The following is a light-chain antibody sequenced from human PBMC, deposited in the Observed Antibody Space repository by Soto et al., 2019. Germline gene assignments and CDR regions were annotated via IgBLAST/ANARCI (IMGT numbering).Light chain of an antibody. CDR3: QQYSSYWT. CDR1: QDLDNW. CDR2: RSS. V-gene: IGKV1-5*03. Sequence: ILMSQSPSSLSASVGDRVTITCRASQDLDNWLAWYQQKPGKAPQLLLYRSSTLKTGVPSRFSGFGSGTEYILTISGLQPDDFATYYCQQYSSYWTFGQGTMVEI. J-gene: IGKJ1*01.